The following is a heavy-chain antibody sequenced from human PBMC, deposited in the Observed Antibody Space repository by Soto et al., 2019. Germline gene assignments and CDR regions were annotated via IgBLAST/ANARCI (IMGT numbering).Heavy chain of an antibody. CDR2: IYYSGST. V-gene: IGHV4-30-4*01. CDR3: ARGKVFPVGGMDV. CDR1: GGSISSGDYY. J-gene: IGHJ6*02. Sequence: SETLSLTCTVSGGSISSGDYYWSWIRQPPGKGLEWTGYIYYSGSTYYNPSLKSRVTISVDTSKNQFSLKLSSVTAADTAVYYCARGKVFPVGGMDVWGQGTTVTVSS.